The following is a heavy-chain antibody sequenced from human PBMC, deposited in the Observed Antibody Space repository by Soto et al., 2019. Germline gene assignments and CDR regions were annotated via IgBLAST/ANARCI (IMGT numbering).Heavy chain of an antibody. D-gene: IGHD4-4*01. Sequence: SETLSLTCTVSGGSISSGGYYWSWIRQHPGKGLEWIGYIYYSGSTYYNPSLKSRVTISVDTSKNQFSLKLSSVTAADTAVYYCARDLVTTSCFDYWGQGTLVTVSS. V-gene: IGHV4-31*03. CDR1: GGSISSGGYY. CDR3: ARDLVTTSCFDY. J-gene: IGHJ4*02. CDR2: IYYSGST.